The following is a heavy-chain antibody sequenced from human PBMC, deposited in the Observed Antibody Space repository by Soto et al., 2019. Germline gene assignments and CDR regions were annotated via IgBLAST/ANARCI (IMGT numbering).Heavy chain of an antibody. J-gene: IGHJ6*02. V-gene: IGHV4-34*01. Sequence: SETLSLTCAVYGGSFSGYYWSWIRQPPGKGLEWIGEINHSGSTNYNPSLKSRVTISVDTSKNQFSLKLSSVTAADTAVYYCARGFCLVGARFYYYYGMDVWGQGTTVTVSS. CDR2: INHSGST. CDR3: ARGFCLVGARFYYYYGMDV. D-gene: IGHD1-26*01. CDR1: GGSFSGYY.